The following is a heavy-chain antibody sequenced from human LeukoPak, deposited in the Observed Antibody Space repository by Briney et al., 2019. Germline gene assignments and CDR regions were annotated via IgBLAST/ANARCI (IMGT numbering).Heavy chain of an antibody. CDR1: GFTFSSYS. CDR3: ARDSPDAFDI. V-gene: IGHV3-21*01. CDR2: ISSSSSYI. J-gene: IGHJ3*02. Sequence: GGSLRLSCAASGFTFSSYSMNWVRQAPGKGLEWVSSISSSSSYIDYADSVKGRFTISRDNAKTSLYLQMNSLRAEDTAVYYCARDSPDAFDIWGQGTMVTVSS.